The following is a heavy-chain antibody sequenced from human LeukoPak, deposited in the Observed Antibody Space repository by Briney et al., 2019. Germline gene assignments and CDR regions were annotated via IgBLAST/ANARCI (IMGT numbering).Heavy chain of an antibody. CDR3: ARLGTYYDFWSGYYTGVPSYAKYYYGMDV. J-gene: IGHJ6*02. CDR2: IYYNGST. V-gene: IGHV4-59*08. D-gene: IGHD3-3*01. CDR1: GGSISSYY. Sequence: SETLSLTCTVSGGSISSYYWSWIRQPPGKGLEWIGYIYYNGSTNYNSSLKSRVTISVDTSKNQFSLKLSSVTAADTAVYYCARLGTYYDFWSGYYTGVPSYAKYYYGMDVWGQGTTVTVSS.